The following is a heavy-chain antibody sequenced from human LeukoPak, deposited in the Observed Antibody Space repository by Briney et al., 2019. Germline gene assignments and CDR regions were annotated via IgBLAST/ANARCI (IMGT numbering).Heavy chain of an antibody. V-gene: IGHV3-49*04. J-gene: IGHJ4*02. Sequence: GGSLRLSCTASGFTFGDYAVTWVRQAPGKGLEWVGFIRSKTYGGTPDYAASVKGRFTISRDDSKSIAYLQMNSLKIEDTAVYCCTRPRYGRNIFDYWGQGTLVTVSS. D-gene: IGHD1-14*01. CDR1: GFTFGDYA. CDR2: IRSKTYGGTP. CDR3: TRPRYGRNIFDY.